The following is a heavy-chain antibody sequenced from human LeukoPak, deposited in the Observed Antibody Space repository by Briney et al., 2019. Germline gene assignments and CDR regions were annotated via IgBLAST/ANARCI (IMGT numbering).Heavy chain of an antibody. Sequence: GGSLRLSCAASGFTFSDYYMSWIRQAPGKGLEWVSYISSSGSTIYYADSVKGRFTISRDNAKNSLYLQMNSLRAEDTAVYYCARDSGVIRSYTALYNWFDPWGQGTLVTVSS. CDR3: ARDSGVIRSYTALYNWFDP. CDR2: ISSSGSTI. V-gene: IGHV3-11*04. CDR1: GFTFSDYY. D-gene: IGHD5-18*01. J-gene: IGHJ5*02.